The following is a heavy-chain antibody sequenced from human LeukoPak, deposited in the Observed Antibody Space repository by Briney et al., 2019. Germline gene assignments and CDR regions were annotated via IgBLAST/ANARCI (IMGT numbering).Heavy chain of an antibody. V-gene: IGHV3-74*01. CDR3: VRDHDPNAHWYFDL. J-gene: IGHJ2*01. CDR1: GFTFSNYW. D-gene: IGHD1-1*01. CDR2: INDDGSTT. Sequence: PGGSLRLSCAASGFTFSNYWMQWVRQAPGKGLVWVSRINDDGSTTSYADSAKGRFTISRDNAKNTLYLQMNSLRAEDTAVYYCVRDHDPNAHWYFDLWGRGTLVAVSS.